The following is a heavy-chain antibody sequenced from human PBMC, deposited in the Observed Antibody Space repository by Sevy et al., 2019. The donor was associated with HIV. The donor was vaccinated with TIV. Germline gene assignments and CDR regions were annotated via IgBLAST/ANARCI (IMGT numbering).Heavy chain of an antibody. CDR3: ATSARFGELFNYMDV. CDR1: GFTFSSYA. J-gene: IGHJ6*03. Sequence: GGSMRLSCAASGFTFSSYAMSWVRQAPGKGLEWVSAISGSGGSTYYADSVKGRFTISRYNSKNTLYLQMNSLRAEDTAVYYCATSARFGELFNYMDVWGKGTTVTVSS. D-gene: IGHD3-10*01. CDR2: ISGSGGST. V-gene: IGHV3-23*01.